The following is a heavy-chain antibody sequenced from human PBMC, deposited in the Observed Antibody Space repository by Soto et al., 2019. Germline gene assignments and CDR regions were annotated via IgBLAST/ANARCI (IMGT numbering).Heavy chain of an antibody. Sequence: PEKGLEWVGSIYHSGSTYYNPSLKSRVTISVDTSKNQFSLKLSSVTAADTAVYYGARDVEDYAFWSGHWCYPCGQGTRVTVS. CDR3: ARDVEDYAFWSGHWCYP. V-gene: IGHV4-38-2*02. CDR2: IYHSGST. J-gene: IGHJ5*02. D-gene: IGHD3-3*01.